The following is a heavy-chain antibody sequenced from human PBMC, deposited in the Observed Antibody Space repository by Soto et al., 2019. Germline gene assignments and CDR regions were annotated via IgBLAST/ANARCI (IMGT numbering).Heavy chain of an antibody. CDR2: IYYSGST. CDR1: GGSISSGDYY. D-gene: IGHD1-26*01. V-gene: IGHV4-30-4*01. Sequence: QVQLQESGPGLVKPSQTLSLTCTVSGGSISSGDYYWSWIRQPPGKGLELIGYIYYSGSTYYNPSLMSRVTISVDTSKYQFSLKLSSVTAADTAVYYCARVAGIVGAISNDYWGQGTLVTVSS. CDR3: ARVAGIVGAISNDY. J-gene: IGHJ4*02.